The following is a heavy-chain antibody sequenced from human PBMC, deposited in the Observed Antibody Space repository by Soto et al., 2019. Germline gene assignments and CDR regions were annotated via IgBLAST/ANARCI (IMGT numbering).Heavy chain of an antibody. CDR3: ARCGGGRSLYFHY. D-gene: IGHD3-16*01. V-gene: IGHV4-4*02. J-gene: IGHJ4*02. CDR2: IYHSVST. CDR1: GGSISSSNW. Sequence: QLQLQESGPGLVKPSGTLPLTCAVSGGSISSSNWWSGVRQPPGKGLERIGAIYHSVSTNYNPSLKSRVTISVDRSKNPFSLTVSSVTAADTAVYYCARCGGGRSLYFHYWGQGTRVTVSS.